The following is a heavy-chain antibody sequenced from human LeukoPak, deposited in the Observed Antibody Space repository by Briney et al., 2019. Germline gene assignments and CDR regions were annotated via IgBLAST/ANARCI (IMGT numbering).Heavy chain of an antibody. J-gene: IGHJ4*02. D-gene: IGHD3-9*01. CDR3: AREPLNPHYDILTGYSLPYFDY. Sequence: PGGSLRLSCAASGFTFSSYSMNWVRQAPGKGLEWVSSISSSNSYIYYADSVKGRFTISRDNAKNSLYLQMNSLRAEDTAVYYCAREPLNPHYDILTGYSLPYFDYWGQGTLVTVSS. V-gene: IGHV3-21*01. CDR2: ISSSNSYI. CDR1: GFTFSSYS.